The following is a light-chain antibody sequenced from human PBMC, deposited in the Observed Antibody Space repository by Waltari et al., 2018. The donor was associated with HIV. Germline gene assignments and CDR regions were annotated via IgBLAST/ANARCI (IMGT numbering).Light chain of an antibody. CDR3: QQSYSNPLT. Sequence: DIQITQSPSSLSASVGDRITISCRASQSISTHLNWYQQKLGKVPKVLIYGASTLQSGAPSRFSGSGSGTHFTLTISNLQPEDFATYYCQQSYSNPLTFGPGTKVDVK. CDR1: QSISTH. CDR2: GAS. J-gene: IGKJ3*01. V-gene: IGKV1-39*01.